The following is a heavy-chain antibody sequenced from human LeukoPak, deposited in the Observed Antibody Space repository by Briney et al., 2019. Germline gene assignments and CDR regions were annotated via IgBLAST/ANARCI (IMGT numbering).Heavy chain of an antibody. J-gene: IGHJ4*02. Sequence: ASVRVSCMASGYTFNNYGIRWVRQAPGQGLEWMGWISAYNGNTNYAQTLQGRVTITTDTSTSTAYMELRSLRSDDTALYYCAREDPCMVGGGNAYWGQGTLGTV. CDR3: AREDPCMVGGGNAY. V-gene: IGHV1-18*01. CDR2: ISAYNGNT. D-gene: IGHD1-26*01. CDR1: GYTFNNYG.